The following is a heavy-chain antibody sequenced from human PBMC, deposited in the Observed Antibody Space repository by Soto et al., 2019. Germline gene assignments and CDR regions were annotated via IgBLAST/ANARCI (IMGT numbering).Heavy chain of an antibody. D-gene: IGHD1-26*01. V-gene: IGHV1-18*01. CDR1: GYLFTSYG. CDR2: ISVYNGKT. J-gene: IGHJ4*02. CDR3: VVGLSGSKTFDS. Sequence: QVQLVQSGAEVKKPGASVTVSCKPSGYLFTSYGISWVRQAPGQGLEWMGWISVYNGKTEYAQRFQGRVTVTTDTFTSTAHMELRSLRSYDTAIYYCVVGLSGSKTFDSWGQGTLVTVSS.